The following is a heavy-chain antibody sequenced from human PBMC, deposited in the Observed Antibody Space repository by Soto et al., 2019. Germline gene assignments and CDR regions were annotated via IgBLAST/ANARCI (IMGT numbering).Heavy chain of an antibody. J-gene: IGHJ4*02. D-gene: IGHD6-19*01. CDR3: ARHGAVAPFDY. Sequence: SETLSLTCNVSGDSVNNKIYYWGWIRQAPGKGLEWIGSLYYGGRTYYNPSLKSRVTISADTSKKVFLLKLTSVSAADTAVYYCARHGAVAPFDYWGQGTLVTVSS. CDR2: LYYGGRT. CDR1: GDSVNNKIYY. V-gene: IGHV4-39*01.